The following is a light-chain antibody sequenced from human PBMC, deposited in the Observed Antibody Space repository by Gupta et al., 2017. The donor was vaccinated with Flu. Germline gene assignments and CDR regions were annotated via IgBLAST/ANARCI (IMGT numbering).Light chain of an antibody. Sequence: QPVLTQSSSASASLGSSVTLTCTLSGGHNNYIIAWHQHQPGRAPRFLMKLESSGRYNKGCGVPDRFSGSRSGADRYLTISNVQSEDEADYYCETWGRDTYVFGAGTKVTVL. V-gene: IGLV4-60*03. CDR3: ETWGRDTYV. CDR2: LESSGRY. J-gene: IGLJ1*01. CDR1: GGHNNYI.